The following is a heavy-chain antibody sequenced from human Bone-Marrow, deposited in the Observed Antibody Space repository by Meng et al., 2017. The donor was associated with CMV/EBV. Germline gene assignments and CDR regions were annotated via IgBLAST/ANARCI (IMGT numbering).Heavy chain of an antibody. CDR1: GGSISSYY. CDR2: IYYSGST. CDR3: ARVDYGGNWEFDY. Sequence: SETLSLTCTVSGGSISSYYWSWIRQPPGKGLEWIGYIYYSGSTNYNPSLKSRVTISVDTSKNQFSLKLSSVTAADTAVYYCARVDYGGNWEFDYWGQGTLATVSS. D-gene: IGHD4-23*01. J-gene: IGHJ4*02. V-gene: IGHV4-59*01.